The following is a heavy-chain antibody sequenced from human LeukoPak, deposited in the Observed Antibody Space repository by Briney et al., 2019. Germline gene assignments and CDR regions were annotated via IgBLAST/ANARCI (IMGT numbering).Heavy chain of an antibody. V-gene: IGHV3-9*01. D-gene: IGHD4-23*01. Sequence: GGSLRLSCAASGFTFDDYAMHWVRQAPGKGLEWASGISWNSGSIGYADSVKGRFTISRDTSKNTLYLQMNSLRAEDTAVYYCARDRWAGYGMDVWGQGTTVTVSS. CDR1: GFTFDDYA. J-gene: IGHJ6*02. CDR3: ARDRWAGYGMDV. CDR2: ISWNSGSI.